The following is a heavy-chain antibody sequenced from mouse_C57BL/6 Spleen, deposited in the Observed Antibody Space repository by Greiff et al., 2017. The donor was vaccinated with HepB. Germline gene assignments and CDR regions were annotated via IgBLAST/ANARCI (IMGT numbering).Heavy chain of an antibody. CDR2: IDPSDSYT. CDR3: ARGYYGSRFFAY. CDR1: GYTFTSYW. Sequence: QVQLQQPGAELVKPGASVKLSCKASGYTFTSYWMQWVKQRPGQGLEWIGEIDPSDSYTNYNQKFKGKATLTVDTSSSTAYMQLSSLTSEDSSVYYCARGYYGSRFFAYWGQGTLVTVSA. J-gene: IGHJ3*01. V-gene: IGHV1-50*01. D-gene: IGHD1-1*01.